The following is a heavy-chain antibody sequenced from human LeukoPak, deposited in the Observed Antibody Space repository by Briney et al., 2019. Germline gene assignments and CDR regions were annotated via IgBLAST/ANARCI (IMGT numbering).Heavy chain of an antibody. CDR1: GYTFTSNW. CDR2: IHPDDSDT. J-gene: IGHJ4*02. Sequence: GESLKISCKAPGYTFTSNWIAWVRQTPGKGPEGIGIIHPDDSDTMYSPSFQGQVTVSVDKSMSTTFLQWSSLKTSDTATYYCARLRDSSSWFFGYWGQGTLVTVSP. CDR3: ARLRDSSSWFFGY. D-gene: IGHD6-13*01. V-gene: IGHV5-51*01.